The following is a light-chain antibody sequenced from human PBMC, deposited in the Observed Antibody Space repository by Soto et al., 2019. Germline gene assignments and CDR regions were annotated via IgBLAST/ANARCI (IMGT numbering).Light chain of an antibody. J-gene: IGKJ1*01. V-gene: IGKV3-15*01. CDR3: HHYNNWPRT. Sequence: EIVMTQSPASLSVSPGKRATLSCRASQNVNSNLAWYQQKPGQAPRFLIYGASTRATGIPARFSGSGSGTEFTLTISSLQSEDFAVYYCHHYNNWPRTFGQGTKVDIK. CDR1: QNVNSN. CDR2: GAS.